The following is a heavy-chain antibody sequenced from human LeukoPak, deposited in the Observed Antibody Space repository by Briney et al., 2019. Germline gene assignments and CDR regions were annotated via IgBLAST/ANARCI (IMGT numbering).Heavy chain of an antibody. CDR1: GGSISSYY. Sequence: PSETLSLTCTVSGGSISSYYWSWIRQPPGKGLEWIGYIYYSGSTNYNPSLKSRVTISVDTSKNQFSLKLSSVTAADTAVYYCARWNPGYSYGSWYFDLWGRGTLVTVSS. CDR3: ARWNPGYSYGSWYFDL. CDR2: IYYSGST. D-gene: IGHD5-18*01. V-gene: IGHV4-59*08. J-gene: IGHJ2*01.